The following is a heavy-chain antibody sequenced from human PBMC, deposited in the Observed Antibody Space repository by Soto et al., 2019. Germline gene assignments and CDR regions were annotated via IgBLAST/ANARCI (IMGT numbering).Heavy chain of an antibody. CDR1: GGSVNSGNYY. J-gene: IGHJ3*02. CDR2: MSHSGGT. CDR3: ARVERGTATTVVDAFDI. Sequence: QVQLQQWGAGLLKPSETLSLTCAVFGGSVNSGNYYWSWIRQPPGKGLEWIGEMSHSGGTHLNPSLKRRVTISVDTSKNQFSLKMSSVTAADTALYYCARVERGTATTVVDAFDIWGPGTMVTVSS. D-gene: IGHD1-1*01. V-gene: IGHV4-34*01.